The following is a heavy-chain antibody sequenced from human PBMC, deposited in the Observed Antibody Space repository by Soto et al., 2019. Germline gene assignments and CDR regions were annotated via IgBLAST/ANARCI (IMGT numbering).Heavy chain of an antibody. Sequence: PSETLSLTCTVTGGSISSSSYYWGWIRQPPGKGLEWIGSIYYSGSTYYNPSLKSRVTISVDTSKNQFSLKLSSVTAADTAVYYCATLWAGNFDYWGQGTLVTVSS. D-gene: IGHD6-19*01. J-gene: IGHJ4*02. V-gene: IGHV4-39*01. CDR2: IYYSGST. CDR1: GGSISSSSYY. CDR3: ATLWAGNFDY.